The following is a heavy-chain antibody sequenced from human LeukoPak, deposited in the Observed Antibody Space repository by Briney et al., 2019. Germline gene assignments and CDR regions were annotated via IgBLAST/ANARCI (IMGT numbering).Heavy chain of an antibody. Sequence: SETLSLTCTVSGGSISSYYWSWIRQPPGKGLEWIGYIYYSGSTNYNPSLKSRVTISVDTSKNQFSLKLSSVTAADTAVYYRARGGKYSSGWYRSGHFDYWGQGTLVTVSS. V-gene: IGHV4-59*01. D-gene: IGHD6-19*01. CDR3: ARGGKYSSGWYRSGHFDY. J-gene: IGHJ4*02. CDR2: IYYSGST. CDR1: GGSISSYY.